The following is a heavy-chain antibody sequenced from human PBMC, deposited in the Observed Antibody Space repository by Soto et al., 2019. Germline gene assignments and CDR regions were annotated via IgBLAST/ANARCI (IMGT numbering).Heavy chain of an antibody. CDR2: INHSGST. V-gene: IGHV4-34*01. CDR1: GGSFSGYY. Sequence: QVQLQQWGAGLLKPSETLSLTCAVYGGSFSGYYWSWIRQPPGKGLEWIGEINHSGSTNYNPSLKSRVTISVDTSKNQFSLKLRSVTAADTAVYYCARGRKPRSPKLLDYWGQGTLVTVSS. J-gene: IGHJ4*02. D-gene: IGHD3-10*01. CDR3: ARGRKPRSPKLLDY.